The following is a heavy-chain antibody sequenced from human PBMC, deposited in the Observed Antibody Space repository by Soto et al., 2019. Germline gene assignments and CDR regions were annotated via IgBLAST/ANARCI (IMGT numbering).Heavy chain of an antibody. J-gene: IGHJ4*02. CDR1: GVTFNNSA. CDR3: ARDHWDYDSSAYQLQF. Sequence: QEQLVQSGAEVKKPGSSVKVSCKASGVTFNNSAFSWVRQAPGQGLEWMGGFLPLFGTTNHAQKFQGRLSITAAESTSTAYMHLSSLRSEDTAIYYCARDHWDYDSSAYQLQFWGQGTLVTVSS. D-gene: IGHD3-22*01. V-gene: IGHV1-69*01. CDR2: FLPLFGTT.